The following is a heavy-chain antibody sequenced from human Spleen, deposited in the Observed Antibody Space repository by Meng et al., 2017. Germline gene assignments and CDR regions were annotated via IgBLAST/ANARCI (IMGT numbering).Heavy chain of an antibody. Sequence: GESLKISCAASGFTVSSAGITWVRQAPGKGLEWIGRMKDNVDGWTVDYAAAVKGRFYISRDDSENTFYVQMNSLKTDDTAVYYYSDHVDYWGHGTLVTVSS. D-gene: IGHD1-14*01. J-gene: IGHJ4*01. CDR3: SDHVDY. V-gene: IGHV3-15*01. CDR2: MKDNVDGWTV. CDR1: GFTVSSAG.